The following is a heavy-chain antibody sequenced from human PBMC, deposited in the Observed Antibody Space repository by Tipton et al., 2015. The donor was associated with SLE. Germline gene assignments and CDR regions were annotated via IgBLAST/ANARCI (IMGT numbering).Heavy chain of an antibody. Sequence: QLVQSGPEVKKPGASVKVSCKASGYTFTSYGINWVRQATGQGLEWMGWMNPNSGNTGYAQKFQGRVTMTRNTSISTAYMELSSLRSEDTAVYYCARGPSYYGSGSYDYWGQGTLVTVSS. CDR2: MNPNSGNT. J-gene: IGHJ4*02. CDR1: GYTFTSYG. D-gene: IGHD3-10*01. CDR3: ARGPSYYGSGSYDY. V-gene: IGHV1-8*01.